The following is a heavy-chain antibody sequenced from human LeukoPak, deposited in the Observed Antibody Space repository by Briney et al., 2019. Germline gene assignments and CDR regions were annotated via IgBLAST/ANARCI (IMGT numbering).Heavy chain of an antibody. CDR1: GFTFSSYS. V-gene: IGHV3-33*08. CDR2: IWYDGSNK. J-gene: IGHJ4*02. D-gene: IGHD3-9*01. Sequence: GGSLRLSCAASGFTFSSYSMNWVRQAPGKGLEWVAVIWYDGSNKYYADSVKGRFTISRDNSKNTLYLQMNSLRAEDTDVYYCARANYDILTGYPDYWGQGTLVTVSS. CDR3: ARANYDILTGYPDY.